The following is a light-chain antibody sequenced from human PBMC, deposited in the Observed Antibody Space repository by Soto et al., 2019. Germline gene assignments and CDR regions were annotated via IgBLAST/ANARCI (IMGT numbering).Light chain of an antibody. J-gene: IGLJ1*01. V-gene: IGLV2-8*01. CDR3: SSYAGSSNV. CDR2: EVN. CDR1: SSDVGGYNY. Sequence: QSALTQPPSASGSPGQSVAISCTGPSSDVGGYNYVSWYQQHPGKAPKLMIYEVNKRPSGVPDRCSGSKSGNTASLTVSGLQAEDEADYYCSSYAGSSNVFGTGTKVTVL.